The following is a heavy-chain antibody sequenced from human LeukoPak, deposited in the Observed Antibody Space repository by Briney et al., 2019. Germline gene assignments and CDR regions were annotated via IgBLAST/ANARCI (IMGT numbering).Heavy chain of an antibody. CDR3: ARDRTVLLWFGVNWFDP. CDR1: GGSISSYY. CDR2: FNHSGST. D-gene: IGHD3-10*01. Sequence: SETLSLTCTVSGGSISSYYWSWIRQPPGKGLEWIGEFNHSGSTNYNPSLKSRVTISVDTSKNQFSLKLSSVTAADTAVYYCARDRTVLLWFGVNWFDPWGQGTLVTVSS. V-gene: IGHV4-34*01. J-gene: IGHJ5*02.